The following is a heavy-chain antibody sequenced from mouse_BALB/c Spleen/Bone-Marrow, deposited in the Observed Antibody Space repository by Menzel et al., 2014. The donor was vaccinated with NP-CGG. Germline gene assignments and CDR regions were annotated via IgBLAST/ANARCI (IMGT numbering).Heavy chain of an antibody. Sequence: QVQLQQSGPELVKPGASVKISCKASGYTFTDYCINWVKQKPGQGLEWIGWIYPGSGNTQYNEKFKGKAKLTVDTSSNTAYMQLSSLTSEGTAVYFCARPPYFYGSRPYWYFDVWGAGTTVTVSS. CDR2: IYPGSGNT. J-gene: IGHJ1*01. V-gene: IGHV1-84*02. CDR3: ARPPYFYGSRPYWYFDV. D-gene: IGHD1-1*01. CDR1: GYTFTDYC.